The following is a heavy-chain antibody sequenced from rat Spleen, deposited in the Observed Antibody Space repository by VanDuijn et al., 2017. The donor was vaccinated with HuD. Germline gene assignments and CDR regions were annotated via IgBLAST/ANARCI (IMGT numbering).Heavy chain of an antibody. CDR3: ARWRSRDYFDY. V-gene: IGHV3-1*01. Sequence: EVQLQESGPGLVKPSQSLSLSCSVTDYSITSNYWGWIRNFPGNKMEWIGHISYSGITGYNPSLKSRISITRDTSRNQFFLQLNSVTTEDTATYYCARWRSRDYFDYWGQGVMVTVSS. CDR2: ISYSGIT. CDR1: DYSITSNY. D-gene: IGHD1-11*01. J-gene: IGHJ2*01.